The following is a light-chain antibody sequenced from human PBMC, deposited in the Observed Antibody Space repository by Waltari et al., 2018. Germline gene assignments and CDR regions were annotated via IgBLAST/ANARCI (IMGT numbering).Light chain of an antibody. Sequence: QSALTQPASVSGSPGQSITISCTGTSRAVGDYDWVSWYQHHPGKAPKVVIFDVSYRPAGVSYRFSVSKSGNTASLTISGLQAEDEADYYCTSYTSRHSLVFGTGTKVTVL. V-gene: IGLV2-14*03. J-gene: IGLJ1*01. CDR1: SRAVGDYDW. CDR2: DVS. CDR3: TSYTSRHSLV.